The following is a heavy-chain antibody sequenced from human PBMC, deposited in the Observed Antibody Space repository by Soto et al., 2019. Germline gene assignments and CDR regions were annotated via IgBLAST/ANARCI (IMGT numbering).Heavy chain of an antibody. D-gene: IGHD2-2*01. Sequence: GESLKISCNGSGYSFTSYWISWVRQMPGKGLEWMGRIDPSDSYTNYSPSFQGHVTISADKSISTAYLQWSSLKASDTAMYYCARGDVVQAAISPHPRIYGMDVWGQGTTVTVYS. CDR1: GYSFTSYW. J-gene: IGHJ6*02. CDR3: ARGDVVQAAISPHPRIYGMDV. CDR2: IDPSDSYT. V-gene: IGHV5-10-1*01.